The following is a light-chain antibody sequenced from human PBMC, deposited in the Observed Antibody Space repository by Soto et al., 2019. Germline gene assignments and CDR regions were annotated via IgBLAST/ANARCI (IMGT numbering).Light chain of an antibody. J-gene: IGLJ1*01. Sequence: QSLLTQPPSVSGAPGQRVTISCTGSSSNIGAGYDVHWYQQLPGTAPKLLIYGNSNRPSGVPDRFSGSKSGTSASLAITGLQAEDEADYYCQSYDRSLSGSLLGNGTKVTV. CDR3: QSYDRSLSGSL. V-gene: IGLV1-40*01. CDR2: GNS. CDR1: SSNIGAGYD.